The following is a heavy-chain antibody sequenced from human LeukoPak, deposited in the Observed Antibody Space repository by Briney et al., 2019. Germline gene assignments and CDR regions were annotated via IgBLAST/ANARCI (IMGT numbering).Heavy chain of an antibody. D-gene: IGHD5-18*01. CDR3: AKASRFGYSYGPREYFYYMDV. CDR2: LYSGGST. V-gene: IGHV3-66*01. CDR1: GFTVSSNY. J-gene: IGHJ6*03. Sequence: GGSLRLSCAASGFTVSSNYMSWVRQAPGKGLEWVSILYSGGSTYYADSVKGRFTVSRDNSKNTLYLQMNTLRAEDTAVYYCAKASRFGYSYGPREYFYYMDVWGKGTTVTISS.